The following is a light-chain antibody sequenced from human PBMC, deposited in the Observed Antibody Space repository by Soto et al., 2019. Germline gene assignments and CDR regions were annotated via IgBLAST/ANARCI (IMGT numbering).Light chain of an antibody. CDR2: DVS. Sequence: DIQMTQSPSTLSASVGDRVTITCRASQGISGRLAWYQQKPGKAPNLLIYDVSNLESGVPSRFSGTGSGTEFTLPINSLQPDDFATYYCQQYNSYSTFGPGTKVEVK. J-gene: IGKJ1*01. CDR3: QQYNSYST. V-gene: IGKV1-5*01. CDR1: QGISGR.